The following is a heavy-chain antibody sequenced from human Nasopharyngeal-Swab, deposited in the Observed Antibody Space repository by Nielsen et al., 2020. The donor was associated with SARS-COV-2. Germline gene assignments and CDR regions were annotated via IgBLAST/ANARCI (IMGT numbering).Heavy chain of an antibody. Sequence: SETLSLTCAVSGGSISSSNWWSWVRQPPGKGLEWIGEIYYSGSTYYNPSLKSRVTISVDTSKNQFSLKLSSVTAADTAVYYCASTYYYDSSGYGGMDVWGQGTTVTVSS. D-gene: IGHD3-22*01. CDR2: IYYSGST. J-gene: IGHJ6*02. CDR3: ASTYYYDSSGYGGMDV. CDR1: GGSISSSNW. V-gene: IGHV4-4*02.